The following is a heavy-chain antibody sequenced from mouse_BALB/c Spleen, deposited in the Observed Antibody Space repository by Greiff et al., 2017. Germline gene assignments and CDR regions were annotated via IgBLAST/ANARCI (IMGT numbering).Heavy chain of an antibody. J-gene: IGHJ4*01. Sequence: QVQLQQPGAELVKPGASVKLSCKASGYTFTSYYMYWVKQRPGQGLEWIGGINPSNGGTNFNEKFKSKATLTVDKSSSTAYMQLSSLTSEDSAVYYCTRKGYAMDYWGQGTSVTVSA. CDR3: TRKGYAMDY. V-gene: IGHV1S81*02. CDR2: INPSNGGT. CDR1: GYTFTSYY.